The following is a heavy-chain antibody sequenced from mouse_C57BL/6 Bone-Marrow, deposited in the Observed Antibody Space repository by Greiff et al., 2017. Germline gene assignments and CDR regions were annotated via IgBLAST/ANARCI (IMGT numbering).Heavy chain of an antibody. D-gene: IGHD2-4*01. Sequence: QVQLKESGPGLVAPSQSLSITCTVSGFSLTSYGVHWVRQPPGKGLEWLVVIWSDGSTTYNSALKSRLSISKDNSKSPVFLKMNSLQTDDTAMYYCARQGIYYDYDDYAMDYWGQGTSVTVSS. J-gene: IGHJ4*01. CDR3: ARQGIYYDYDDYAMDY. V-gene: IGHV2-6-1*01. CDR2: IWSDGST. CDR1: GFSLTSYG.